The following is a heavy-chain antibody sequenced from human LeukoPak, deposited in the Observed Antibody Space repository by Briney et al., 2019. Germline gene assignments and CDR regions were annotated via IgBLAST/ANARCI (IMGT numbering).Heavy chain of an antibody. J-gene: IGHJ5*02. V-gene: IGHV3-23*01. CDR2: ISGSGGST. Sequence: GGSLRLSCAASGFTFSSYAMSWVRQAPGKGLEWVSAISGSGGSTYYADSVKGRFTISRDNSKSTLYLQMNSLRAEDTAVYYCAISRGPTVAPYNWFDPWGQGTLVTVSS. D-gene: IGHD4-23*01. CDR3: AISRGPTVAPYNWFDP. CDR1: GFTFSSYA.